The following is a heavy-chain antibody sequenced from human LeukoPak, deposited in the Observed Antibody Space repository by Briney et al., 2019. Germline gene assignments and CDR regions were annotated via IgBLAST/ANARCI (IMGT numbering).Heavy chain of an antibody. CDR1: GGSISSYY. J-gene: IGHJ5*02. Sequence: PSETLSLTCTVSGGSISSYYWSWIRQPPGKGLEWIGYIYYSGSTNYNPSLKSRVTISVDTSKNQFSLKLTSVTAADTAVYYCVRGPYGSGISNWFDPWGQGTLVIASS. CDR2: IYYSGST. V-gene: IGHV4-59*01. D-gene: IGHD3-10*01. CDR3: VRGPYGSGISNWFDP.